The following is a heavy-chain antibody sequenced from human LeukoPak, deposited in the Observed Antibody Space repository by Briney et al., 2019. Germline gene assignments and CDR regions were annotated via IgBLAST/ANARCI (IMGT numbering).Heavy chain of an antibody. V-gene: IGHV1-2*02. CDR2: INPNSGGT. Sequence: ASVKVSCKASGYTFTGYFIHWVRQAAGQGLEWMGWINPNSGGTSYLQSFQGRVTMTRDTSISTAYMDLSRLRSDDTAVYYCARGRPGDYFDYSGQGTLVTVSS. CDR1: GYTFTGYF. CDR3: ARGRPGDYFDY. D-gene: IGHD6-25*01. J-gene: IGHJ4*02.